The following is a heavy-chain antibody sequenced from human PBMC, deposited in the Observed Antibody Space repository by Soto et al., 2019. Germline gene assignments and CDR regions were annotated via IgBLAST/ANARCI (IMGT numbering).Heavy chain of an antibody. D-gene: IGHD6-19*01. CDR3: ARGEGIAVAGFYYFDY. V-gene: IGHV1-18*01. Sequence: ASVKVSCKASGYTFTSYGISWVRQAPGQGLEGMGWISAYNGNTNYAQKLQGRVTMTTDTSTSTAYMELRSLRSDDTAVYYCARGEGIAVAGFYYFDYWGQGTLVTVSS. CDR1: GYTFTSYG. CDR2: ISAYNGNT. J-gene: IGHJ4*02.